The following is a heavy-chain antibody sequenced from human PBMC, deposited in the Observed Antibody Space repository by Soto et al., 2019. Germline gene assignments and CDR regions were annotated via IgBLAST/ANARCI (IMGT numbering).Heavy chain of an antibody. D-gene: IGHD6-13*01. J-gene: IGHJ4*02. Sequence: PSETLSLTCTVSGGSISSSSYYWGWIRQPPGKGLEWIGSIYYSGSTYYNPSLKSRVTISVDTSKNQFSLKLSSVTAADTAVYYCARLSGSSWYQRPPATYFLDYWGQGTLVTVYS. V-gene: IGHV4-39*01. CDR1: GGSISSSSYY. CDR2: IYYSGST. CDR3: ARLSGSSWYQRPPATYFLDY.